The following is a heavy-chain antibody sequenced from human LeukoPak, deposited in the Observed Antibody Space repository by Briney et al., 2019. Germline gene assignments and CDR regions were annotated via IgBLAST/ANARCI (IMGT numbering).Heavy chain of an antibody. CDR2: IDPSDGST. V-gene: IGHV1-46*01. J-gene: IGHJ6*02. CDR3: ARGCRVVPGVHIVGRTQYYNGMDV. Sequence: ASVKVSCTASGYTFTTYFVHWVRQAPGQGLEWMGIIDPSDGSTSHAQKFQGRVTMTRDTSTSTVYMELSSLRSEDTAVYFCARGCRVVPGVHIVGRTQYYNGMDVWSQGTTVTVSS. D-gene: IGHD2-2*01. CDR1: GYTFTTYF.